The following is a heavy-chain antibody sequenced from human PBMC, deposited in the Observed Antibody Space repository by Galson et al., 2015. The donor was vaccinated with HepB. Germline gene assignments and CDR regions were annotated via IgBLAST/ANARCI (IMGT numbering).Heavy chain of an antibody. D-gene: IGHD2-2*01. CDR3: ARDYCSSTSCYDWPAFDI. CDR2: ISSSSSTI. Sequence: SLRLSCAASGFTFSSYSMNWVRQAPGKGLEWVSYISSSSSTIYYADSVKGRFTISRDNAKNSLYLQMNSLRDEDTAVYYCARDYCSSTSCYDWPAFDIWGQGTMVTVSS. J-gene: IGHJ3*02. V-gene: IGHV3-48*02. CDR1: GFTFSSYS.